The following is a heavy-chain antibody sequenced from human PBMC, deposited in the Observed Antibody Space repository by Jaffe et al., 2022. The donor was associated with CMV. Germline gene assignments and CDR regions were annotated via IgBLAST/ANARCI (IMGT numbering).Heavy chain of an antibody. D-gene: IGHD5-18*01. CDR2: ISWNSGSI. J-gene: IGHJ4*02. V-gene: IGHV3-9*01. Sequence: EVQLVESGGGLVQPGRSLRLSCAASGFTFDDYAMHWVRQAPGKGLEWVSGISWNSGSIGYADSVKGRFTISRDNAKNSLYLQMNSLRAEDTALYYCAKDSGGGYSYGKIDYWGQGTLVTVSS. CDR3: AKDSGGGYSYGKIDY. CDR1: GFTFDDYA.